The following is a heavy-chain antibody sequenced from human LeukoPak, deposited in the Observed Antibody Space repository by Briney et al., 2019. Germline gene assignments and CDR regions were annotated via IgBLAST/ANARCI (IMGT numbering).Heavy chain of an antibody. CDR1: GFTFSSYA. Sequence: GGSMRLSCAASGFTFSSYAMHWVRQAPGKGLEWVAVISYDGSNKYYADSVKGRFTISRDNSKNTLYLQMNSLRAEDTAVYYCARGQRITGTGTYDYWGQGTLVTVSS. J-gene: IGHJ4*02. CDR2: ISYDGSNK. V-gene: IGHV3-30-3*01. CDR3: ARGQRITGTGTYDY. D-gene: IGHD1-7*01.